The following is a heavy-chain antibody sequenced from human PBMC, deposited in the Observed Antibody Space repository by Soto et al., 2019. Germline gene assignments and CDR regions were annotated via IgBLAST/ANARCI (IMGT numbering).Heavy chain of an antibody. CDR2: ISYDGSNK. CDR1: GFTFSSYG. CDR3: AKDLDYPYYFDY. Sequence: PGGSLRLSCAASGFTFSSYGMHWVRQAPGKGLEWVAVISYDGSNKYYADSVKGRFTISRDNSKNTLYLQMNSLRAEDTAVFYCAKDLDYPYYFDYWGQGT. J-gene: IGHJ4*02. D-gene: IGHD5-12*01. V-gene: IGHV3-30*18.